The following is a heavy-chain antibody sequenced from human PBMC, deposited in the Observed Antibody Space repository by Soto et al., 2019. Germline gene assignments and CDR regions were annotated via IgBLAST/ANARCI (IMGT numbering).Heavy chain of an antibody. CDR1: GHTFTQYG. V-gene: IGHV1-18*01. D-gene: IGHD1-26*01. Sequence: QVQLTQSGAEVKMPGASVKVSCKASGHTFTQYGISWVRQAPGQGLEWVGWISANRGNTNYSQKFQGKVTMNTDTSTNTVYMELRSLTSDDTAVYYCGRDGDQWDQRYWDYWGQGTLVTVSS. CDR3: GRDGDQWDQRYWDY. J-gene: IGHJ4*02. CDR2: ISANRGNT.